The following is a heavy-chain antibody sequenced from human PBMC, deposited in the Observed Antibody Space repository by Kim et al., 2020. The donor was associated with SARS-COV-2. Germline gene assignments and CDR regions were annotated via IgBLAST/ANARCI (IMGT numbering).Heavy chain of an antibody. CDR2: ISGSGGST. D-gene: IGHD6-19*01. CDR3: AKDWDSSGWYPHFDY. Sequence: GGSLRLSCAASGFTFSSYAMSWVRQAPGKGLEWVSAISGSGGSTYYADSVKGRFTISRDNSKNTLYLQMNSLRAEDTAVYYCAKDWDSSGWYPHFDYWGQGTLVTVSS. CDR1: GFTFSSYA. V-gene: IGHV3-23*01. J-gene: IGHJ4*02.